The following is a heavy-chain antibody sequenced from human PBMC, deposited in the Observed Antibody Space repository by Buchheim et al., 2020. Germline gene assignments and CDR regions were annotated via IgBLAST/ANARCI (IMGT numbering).Heavy chain of an antibody. Sequence: VQLVESGGGVVQPGGSLRLSCAASGFTFSSYMHWVRQAPGKGLVWVSRINSDGSTTSYADSVKGRFTISRDNAKNTLYLQMNSLRAEDTAVYYCARGNYYGMDVWGQGT. V-gene: IGHV3-74*02. CDR1: GFTFSSY. CDR3: ARGNYYGMDV. J-gene: IGHJ6*02. CDR2: INSDGSTT.